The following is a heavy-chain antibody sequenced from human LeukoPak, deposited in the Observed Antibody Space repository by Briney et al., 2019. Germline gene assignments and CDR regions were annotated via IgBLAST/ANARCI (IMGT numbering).Heavy chain of an antibody. Sequence: PGGSLTLYCAASGFTFSSFPMGWFRQAPGKGLEWVSAISGSGGSTYYADSVKGRFTISRDNSKNTLYLQMNSLRAEDTAVYYCAKGGPRDYFDYWGQGTLVTVSS. J-gene: IGHJ4*02. CDR3: AKGGPRDYFDY. V-gene: IGHV3-23*01. CDR1: GFTFSSFP. CDR2: ISGSGGST.